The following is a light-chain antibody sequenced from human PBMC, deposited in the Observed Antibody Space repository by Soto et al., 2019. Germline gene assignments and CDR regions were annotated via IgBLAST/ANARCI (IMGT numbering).Light chain of an antibody. CDR1: QSVLYSSNNKNY. CDR2: WAS. J-gene: IGKJ2*01. CDR3: QQYFSTPRT. V-gene: IGKV4-1*01. Sequence: DIVMTQSPDSLAVSLGERATINCKSSQSVLYSSNNKNYLAWYQQKPGQPPKLLIYWASTRESGVPDRFSGSGSGTDFTRTTGSLQAEDVAVYYCQQYFSTPRTCGQGTKLVIK.